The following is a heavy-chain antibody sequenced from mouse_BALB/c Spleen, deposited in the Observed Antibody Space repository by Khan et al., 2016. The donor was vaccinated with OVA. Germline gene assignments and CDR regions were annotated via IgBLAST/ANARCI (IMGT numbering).Heavy chain of an antibody. J-gene: IGHJ3*01. CDR2: ISYSGNT. CDR1: GDSITSGY. D-gene: IGHD1-1*01. V-gene: IGHV3-8*02. Sequence: EVKLQESGPSLVKPSQTLSLTCSVTGDSITSGYWNWIRKFPGNKLEYMGYISYSGNTYYNPSLKSRISITRDTSKNQNYMQLNSVTTEDTAPYYCACELRGFSYWGQGTLVTVSA. CDR3: ACELRGFSY.